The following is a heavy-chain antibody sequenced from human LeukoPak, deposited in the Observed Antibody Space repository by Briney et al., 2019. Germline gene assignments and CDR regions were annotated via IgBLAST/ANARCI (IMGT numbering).Heavy chain of an antibody. D-gene: IGHD6-6*01. V-gene: IGHV1-18*01. Sequence: ASVKVSCKASSYTFTNYAFTWVRQAPGQGLEWMGWISTYNGNTIYAQKLQGRVAMTTDTSTSTAYMELRSLRSDDTAVYYCARIRGAAPSYWFDPWGQGTLVTVSS. J-gene: IGHJ5*02. CDR3: ARIRGAAPSYWFDP. CDR2: ISTYNGNT. CDR1: SYTFTNYA.